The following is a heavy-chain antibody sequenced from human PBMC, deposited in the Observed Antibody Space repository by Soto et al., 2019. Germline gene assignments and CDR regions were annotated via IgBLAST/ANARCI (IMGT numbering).Heavy chain of an antibody. Sequence: ASVKVSCKASGYTFTSYYMHWVRQAPGQGLEWMGIINPSGGSTSYAQKFQGRVTMTRDTSTSTVYMELSSLRSEDTAVYYCARDLLTQQTYYDFWSGSQSHYYYYGMDVWGQGTTVTVSS. CDR2: INPSGGST. J-gene: IGHJ6*02. CDR1: GYTFTSYY. D-gene: IGHD3-3*01. CDR3: ARDLLTQQTYYDFWSGSQSHYYYYGMDV. V-gene: IGHV1-46*01.